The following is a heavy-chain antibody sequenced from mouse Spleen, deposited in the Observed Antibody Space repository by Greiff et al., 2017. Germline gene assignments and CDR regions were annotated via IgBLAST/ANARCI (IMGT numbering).Heavy chain of an antibody. V-gene: IGHV1-52*01. Sequence: QVQLQQPGAELVRPGSSVKLSCKASGYTFTSYWMHWVKQRPIQGLEWIGNIDPSDSETHYNQKFKDKATLTVDKSSSTAYMQLSSLTSEDSAVYYCATLLYYYGSSYWGQGTTLTVSS. CDR3: ATLLYYYGSSY. J-gene: IGHJ2*01. CDR2: IDPSDSET. D-gene: IGHD1-1*01. CDR1: GYTFTSYW.